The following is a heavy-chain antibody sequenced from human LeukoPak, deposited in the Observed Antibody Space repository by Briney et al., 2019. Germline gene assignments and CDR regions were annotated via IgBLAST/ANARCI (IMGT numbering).Heavy chain of an antibody. V-gene: IGHV4-34*01. D-gene: IGHD3-10*01. CDR2: INHSGST. CDR1: GGSFSGYY. Sequence: SETLSLTCAVYGGSFSGYYWSWIRQPPGKGLEWIGEINHSGSTNYNPSLKSRVTISVDTSQNQFSLKLSSVTAADTAVYYCARDGPYYGSGSYYNSVYGMDVWGQGTTVTVSS. CDR3: ARDGPYYGSGSYYNSVYGMDV. J-gene: IGHJ6*02.